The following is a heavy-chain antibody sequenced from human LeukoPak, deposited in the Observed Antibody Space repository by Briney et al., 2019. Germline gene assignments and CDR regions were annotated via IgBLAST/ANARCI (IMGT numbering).Heavy chain of an antibody. J-gene: IGHJ3*02. CDR3: AKGRSSWSTSDFDI. Sequence: GGSLRLSCAASGFTFSTYGMHWVRQAPGKGLEWLAVIWYDGSNIYYADSVKGRFAISRDNSKSTVYLQMNSLRVEDSAIYYCAKGRSSWSTSDFDIWGQGTMVTVSS. CDR1: GFTFSTYG. D-gene: IGHD6-13*01. V-gene: IGHV3-33*06. CDR2: IWYDGSNI.